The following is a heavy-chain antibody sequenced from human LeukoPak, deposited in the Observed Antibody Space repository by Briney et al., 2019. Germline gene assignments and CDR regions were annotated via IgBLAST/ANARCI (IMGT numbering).Heavy chain of an antibody. CDR2: IFHTGST. CDR3: ARELWFANAPGSWLDP. J-gene: IGHJ5*02. V-gene: IGHV4-30-2*01. Sequence: SETLSLTCVVSGDSISSGAYSWSWIRQPPGKGLEWIGYIFHTGSTFYNPSLKSRLTISVDNSKNQFSLRLSPVTAADTAVYYCARELWFANAPGSWLDPWGQGTLVTVSS. D-gene: IGHD3-10*01. CDR1: GDSISSGAYS.